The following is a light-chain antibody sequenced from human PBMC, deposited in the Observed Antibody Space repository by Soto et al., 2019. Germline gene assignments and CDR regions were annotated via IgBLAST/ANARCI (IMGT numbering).Light chain of an antibody. Sequence: EIVLTQSPGTLSLSPGERATLSCRASQSVSNNYLAWYQQKPGQTPRLLIYAASSRISGIADRFSGSGSGTDFTLTISRLEPEDFAAYYCQQYGSSPPWTFGQGTKVEIK. CDR3: QQYGSSPPWT. J-gene: IGKJ1*01. CDR2: AAS. CDR1: QSVSNNY. V-gene: IGKV3-20*01.